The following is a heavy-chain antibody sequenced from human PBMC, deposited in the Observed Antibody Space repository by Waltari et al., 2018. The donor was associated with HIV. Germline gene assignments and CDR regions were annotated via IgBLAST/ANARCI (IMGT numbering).Heavy chain of an antibody. CDR1: GGSISSYY. J-gene: IGHJ5*02. V-gene: IGHV4-4*07. CDR3: ARSSGRDYYDSSGTNRDWFDP. Sequence: QVQLQESGPGLVKPSETLSLTCTVSGGSISSYYWSWIRQPAGKGLEWIGRIYTSGSTNYNPSLRGRVTMSVDTSKNQFSLKLGSVTAAYTAVYYCARSSGRDYYDSSGTNRDWFDPWGQGTLVTVSS. D-gene: IGHD3-22*01. CDR2: IYTSGST.